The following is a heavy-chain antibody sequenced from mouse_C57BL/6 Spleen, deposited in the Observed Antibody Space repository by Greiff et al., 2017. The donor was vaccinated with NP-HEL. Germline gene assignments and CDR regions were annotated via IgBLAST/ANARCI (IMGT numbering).Heavy chain of an antibody. D-gene: IGHD2-5*01. CDR2: ISSGGDYI. CDR1: GFTFSSYA. J-gene: IGHJ3*01. Sequence: EVMLVESGEGLVKPGGSLKLSCAASGFTFSSYAMSWVRQTPEKRLEWVAYISSGGDYIYYADTVKGRFTISRDNARNTLYLQMSSLKSEDTAMYYCTRVDYSIPFAYWGQGTLVTVSA. V-gene: IGHV5-9-1*02. CDR3: TRVDYSIPFAY.